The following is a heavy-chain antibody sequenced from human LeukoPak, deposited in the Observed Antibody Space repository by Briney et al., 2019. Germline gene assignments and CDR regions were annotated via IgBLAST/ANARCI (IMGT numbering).Heavy chain of an antibody. D-gene: IGHD4-17*01. J-gene: IGHJ4*02. CDR3: ARGHGDHEVYFDY. V-gene: IGHV1-69*05. CDR1: GGTFSSYA. Sequence: WVKVSCKASGGTFSSYAISWVRQAPGEGLEWMGRIIPIFGTANYAQKFQGRVTITTDESTSTAYMELSSLRSEDTAVYYCARGHGDHEVYFDYWGQGTLVTVSS. CDR2: IIPIFGTA.